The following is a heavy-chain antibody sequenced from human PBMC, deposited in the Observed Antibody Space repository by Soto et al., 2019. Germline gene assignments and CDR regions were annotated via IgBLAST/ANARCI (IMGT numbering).Heavy chain of an antibody. CDR1: GFTFSSFG. V-gene: IGHV3-30*18. J-gene: IGHJ4*02. CDR2: ISYDGSNK. D-gene: IGHD3-22*01. Sequence: GGSLRLSCAASGFTFSSFGMHWVRQAPGKGLEWVAVISYDGSNKYYADSVKGRFTISRDNSKNALYLLMHSLRAEDTAVYYCAKDNYYSSGHYYYWGQGT. CDR3: AKDNYYSSGHYYY.